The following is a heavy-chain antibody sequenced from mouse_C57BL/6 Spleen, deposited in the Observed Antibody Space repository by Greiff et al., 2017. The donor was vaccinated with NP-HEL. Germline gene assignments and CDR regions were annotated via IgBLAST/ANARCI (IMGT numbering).Heavy chain of an antibody. Sequence: VKVVESGAELVKPGASVKMSCKASGYTFTTYPIEWMKQNHGKSLEWIGNFHPYNDDTKYNEKFKGKATLTVEKSSSTVYLGLSRLTSDDSAVYYCARGKVGLRRENDFDYWGQGTTLTVSS. J-gene: IGHJ2*01. CDR3: ARGKVGLRRENDFDY. CDR1: GYTFTTYP. V-gene: IGHV1-47*01. CDR2: FHPYNDDT. D-gene: IGHD2-4*01.